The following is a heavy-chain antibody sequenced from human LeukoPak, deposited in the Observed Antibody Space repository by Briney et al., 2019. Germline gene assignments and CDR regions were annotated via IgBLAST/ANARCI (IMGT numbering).Heavy chain of an antibody. D-gene: IGHD1-14*01. Sequence: GGSLGLSCAASGFSFSDYSMNWVRQAPGKGLEWVSYISSDSRTISYADSVKGRFTISRDNAKNSLYLRLNSLRAEDTAVFYWARGAPPTTPSPWAVGGKGTTFT. V-gene: IGHV3-48*04. CDR1: GFSFSDYS. CDR2: ISSDSRTI. CDR3: ARGAPPTTPSPWAV. J-gene: IGHJ6*03.